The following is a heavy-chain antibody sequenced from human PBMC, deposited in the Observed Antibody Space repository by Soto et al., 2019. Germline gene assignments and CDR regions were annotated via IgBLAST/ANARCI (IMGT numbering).Heavy chain of an antibody. V-gene: IGHV5-51*01. CDR2: IYPGDSDT. Sequence: LGESLKISCKGSGYTFTNYWIGWVRQMPGKGLEWMGIIYPGDSDTRYSPSFQGQVTISADKSISTAYLQWSSLKASDTAMYYCARHLGTATISQACYWGLGTLVTVSS. J-gene: IGHJ4*02. CDR3: ARHLGTATISQACY. D-gene: IGHD5-12*01. CDR1: GYTFTNYW.